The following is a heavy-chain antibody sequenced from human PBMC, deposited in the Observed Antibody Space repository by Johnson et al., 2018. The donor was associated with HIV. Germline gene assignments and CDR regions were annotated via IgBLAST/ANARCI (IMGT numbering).Heavy chain of an antibody. V-gene: IGHV3-53*01. CDR1: GFTFSSSY. D-gene: IGHD1-20*01. CDR3: ARAPQKYIWSYMIAFDI. J-gene: IGHJ3*02. CDR2: IYSDGST. Sequence: VQLVESGGGLVKPGGSLRLSCAASGFTFSSSYMTWVRQAPGKWLEWVSVIYSDGSTYHADSVKGRFTISRDNSKNTLYLQMNSLRAEDTAVYYCARAPQKYIWSYMIAFDIWGQGTMVTVSS.